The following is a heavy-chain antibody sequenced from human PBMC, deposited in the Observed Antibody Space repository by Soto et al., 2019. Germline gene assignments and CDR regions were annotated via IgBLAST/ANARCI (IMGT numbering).Heavy chain of an antibody. J-gene: IGHJ6*02. V-gene: IGHV3-30-3*01. CDR3: AGVNIAWNDVGAMDV. D-gene: IGHD1-1*01. Sequence: QVQLVESGGGVVQPGRSLRLSCAASGFTFSTYAMHWVRQAPGKGLEWVAVILYDGSKKDYVDSVKGRFTIARDNSKNTLYLQMNGLRAEDTAVYYCAGVNIAWNDVGAMDVWGHGTTVTVSS. CDR1: GFTFSTYA. CDR2: ILYDGSKK.